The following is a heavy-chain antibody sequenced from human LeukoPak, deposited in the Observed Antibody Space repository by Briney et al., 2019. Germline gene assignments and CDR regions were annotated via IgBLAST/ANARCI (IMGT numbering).Heavy chain of an antibody. V-gene: IGHV1-2*02. Sequence: GASVKVSCKASGYDFTGYYVHWVRQAPGHGFEWMGWVNPRNGGTHYAQNFQGRVTITGDTSITTAYMELGSLTSDDTAVYYCARNGAYSGSYEYWGQGTLVTVSS. CDR3: ARNGAYSGSYEY. CDR2: VNPRNGGT. J-gene: IGHJ4*02. CDR1: GYDFTGYY. D-gene: IGHD1-26*01.